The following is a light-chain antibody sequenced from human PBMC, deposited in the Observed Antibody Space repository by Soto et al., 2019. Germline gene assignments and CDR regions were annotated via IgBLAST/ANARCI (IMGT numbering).Light chain of an antibody. V-gene: IGKV3-20*01. Sequence: EIVLTQSPGTLSLSPGEGATLSCRASQSVGGTFLAWYQQKGGQAPRLLIHGASNRATGIPDRFSGSGSGTDFTLTISRLEPEDFAVYYCQQYRTFGQGTKVDIK. J-gene: IGKJ1*01. CDR3: QQYRT. CDR2: GAS. CDR1: QSVGGTF.